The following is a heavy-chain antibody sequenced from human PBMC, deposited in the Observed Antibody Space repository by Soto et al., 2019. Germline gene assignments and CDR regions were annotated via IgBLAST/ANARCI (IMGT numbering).Heavy chain of an antibody. V-gene: IGHV1-69*13. CDR3: GRGIEQLVWYYYYGMDV. CDR2: IIPIFGTA. Sequence: GTSVKVSWGESGGSYGSCASSWVRQAPGQGLEWMGGIIPIFGTANYAQKFQGRVTITADESTSTAYMELSSLRSEDTAVYYCGRGIEQLVWYYYYGMDVWGQGPTVTVSS. D-gene: IGHD6-6*01. J-gene: IGHJ6*02. CDR1: GGSYGSCA.